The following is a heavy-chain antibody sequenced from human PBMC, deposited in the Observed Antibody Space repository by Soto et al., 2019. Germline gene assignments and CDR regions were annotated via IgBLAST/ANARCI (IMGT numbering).Heavy chain of an antibody. V-gene: IGHV1-69*06. J-gene: IGHJ5*02. Sequence: ASVKVSCKASGGTFSSYAISWVRQAPGQGLEWMGGIIPIFGTANYAQKFQGRVTITADKSKSTAYMELSSLRSEDTAVYYWARARGEGNWFDPWGQGTLVTVSS. CDR2: IIPIFGTA. CDR1: GGTFSSYA. CDR3: ARARGEGNWFDP.